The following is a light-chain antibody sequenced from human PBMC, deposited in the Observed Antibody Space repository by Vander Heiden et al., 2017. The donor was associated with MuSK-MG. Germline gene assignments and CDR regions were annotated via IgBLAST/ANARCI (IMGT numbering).Light chain of an antibody. CDR1: NIGSES. J-gene: IGLJ2*01. Sequence: SDLLTQAPSVSVAPGQTARITCGGNNIGSESVNWYRQNPGQAPVLVVYDVSDRHSGIPERFSASISANTATLTISRVEAGDEADYYCQVWDRSSDQVLFGGGTKLTVL. V-gene: IGLV3-21*02. CDR3: QVWDRSSDQVL. CDR2: DVS.